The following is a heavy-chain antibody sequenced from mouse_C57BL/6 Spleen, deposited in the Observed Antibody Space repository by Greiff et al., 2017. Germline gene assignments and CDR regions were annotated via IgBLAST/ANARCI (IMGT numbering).Heavy chain of an antibody. CDR2: INPGNGGP. D-gene: IGHD1-1*01. J-gene: IGHJ2*01. Sequence: VQLVESGAELVRPGTSVMVSCKASGYAFTHYLIEWVKQRPGQGLEWIGVINPGNGGPNYNAKFKGKAKLTADKSSSTAYMQLSSLTSEDSAVYFCARGGHYGSSYGYWGQGTTLTVSS. CDR3: ARGGHYGSSYGY. CDR1: GYAFTHYL. V-gene: IGHV1-54*01.